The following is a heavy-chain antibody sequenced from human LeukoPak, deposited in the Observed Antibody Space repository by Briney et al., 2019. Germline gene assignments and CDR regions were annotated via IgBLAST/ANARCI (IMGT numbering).Heavy chain of an antibody. Sequence: PGGSWYSPCAASGFTFSNYNMNWARQAPGKGLKWVSSISSSGSYIYYADSVKGRSTFSGDNAKHSLYLKMNSLRADDTAVYYCARLDSGGYYFDNGCGEGTLFTVSS. CDR3: ARLDSGGYYFDNG. D-gene: IGHD3-22*01. CDR1: GFTFSNYN. V-gene: IGHV3-21*01. CDR2: ISSSGSYI. J-gene: IGHJ1*01.